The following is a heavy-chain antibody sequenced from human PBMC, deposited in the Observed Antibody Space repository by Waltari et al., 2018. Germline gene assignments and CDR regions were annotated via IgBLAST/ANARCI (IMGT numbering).Heavy chain of an antibody. J-gene: IGHJ4*02. V-gene: IGHV3-43D*04. CDR3: AKGGPWFREPLVDY. Sequence: VQLVESGGGVVQPGGSLRLSCAASGFTFDDYAMHWVRQAPGKGLEWVSLSSWDGGSTYYADSVKGRFTISRDNSKNSLYLQMNSLRAEDTALYYCAKGGPWFREPLVDYWGQGTLVTVSS. D-gene: IGHD3-10*01. CDR2: SSWDGGST. CDR1: GFTFDDYA.